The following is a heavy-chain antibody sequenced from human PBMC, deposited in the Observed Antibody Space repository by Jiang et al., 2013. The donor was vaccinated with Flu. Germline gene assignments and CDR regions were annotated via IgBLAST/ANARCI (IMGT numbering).Heavy chain of an antibody. D-gene: IGHD3-22*01. CDR2: IYPGDSDT. CDR1: GYSFTSYW. V-gene: IGHV5-51*01. J-gene: IGHJ4*02. CDR3: ARLNLDAYYYDSSGYHPAGPFDY. Sequence: GAEVKKPGESLKISCKGSGYSFTSYWIGWVRQMPGKGLEWMGIIYPGDSDTRYSPSFQGQVTISADKSISTAYLQWSSLKASDTAMYYCARLNLDAYYYDSSGYHPAGPFDYWGQGTLVTVSS.